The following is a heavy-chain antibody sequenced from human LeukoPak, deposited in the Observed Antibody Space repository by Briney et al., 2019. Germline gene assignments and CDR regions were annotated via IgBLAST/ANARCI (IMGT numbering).Heavy chain of an antibody. V-gene: IGHV4-34*01. CDR2: INHSGST. D-gene: IGHD2-21*01. J-gene: IGHJ4*02. CDR3: ACGGDCLDY. Sequence: PSETLSLTCAVYGGSFSGYYWSWIRQPPGKGLEWIGEINHSGSTNYNPSLKSRATISVDTSKNQFSLKLSSVTAADTAVYYCACGGDCLDYWGQGTLVTVSS. CDR1: GGSFSGYY.